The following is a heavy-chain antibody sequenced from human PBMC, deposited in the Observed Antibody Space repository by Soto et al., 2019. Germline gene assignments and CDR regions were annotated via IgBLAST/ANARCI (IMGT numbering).Heavy chain of an antibody. V-gene: IGHV4-31*03. CDR3: ARDAPGVAPY. CDR1: GGSINSGDSY. J-gene: IGHJ4*02. D-gene: IGHD2-15*01. Sequence: SETLSLTCTVSGGSINSGDSYWNWIRQHPEKGLEWIGYINYRETTFYNPSLKSRIIISVDTSKNQFSLELSSVTAADTAVYYCARDAPGVAPYWGQGTPVTVSS. CDR2: INYRETT.